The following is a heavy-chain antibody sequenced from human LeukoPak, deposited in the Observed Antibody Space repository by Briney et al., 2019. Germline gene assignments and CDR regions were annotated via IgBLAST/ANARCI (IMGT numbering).Heavy chain of an antibody. CDR3: ARQRAAASGHFDY. D-gene: IGHD6-13*01. CDR2: IYYSGST. Sequence: SETLSLTCTVSGGSISSYYWTWIRQPPGKGLEWIGYIYYSGSTNYNPSLQSRVTISVDTSKNQFSLKLSSVTAADTAVYFCARQRAAASGHFDYWGQGTQVAVSS. CDR1: GGSISSYY. V-gene: IGHV4-59*08. J-gene: IGHJ4*02.